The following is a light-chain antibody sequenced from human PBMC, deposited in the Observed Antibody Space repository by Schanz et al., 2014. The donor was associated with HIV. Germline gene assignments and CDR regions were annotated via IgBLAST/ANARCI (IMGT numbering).Light chain of an antibody. J-gene: IGLJ2*01. CDR2: DVN. Sequence: QSALTQPASVSGSPGQSITISCTGTSSDVGAYNSVPRYQQHPGKAPKLMIYDVNYRPSGVSNRFSGSKSGNTASLTISGLQAEDEADYYCSPYTSRNTLLFGGGTKLTVL. CDR3: SPYTSRNTLL. V-gene: IGLV2-14*03. CDR1: SSDVGAYNS.